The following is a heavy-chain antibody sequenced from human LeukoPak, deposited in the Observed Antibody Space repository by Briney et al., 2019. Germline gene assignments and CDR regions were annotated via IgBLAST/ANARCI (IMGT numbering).Heavy chain of an antibody. Sequence: GASVKVSCKVSGGTFSSYAISWVRQAPGQGLEWMGRIIPIFGTANYAQKFQGRVTITTDESTSTAYMELSSLRSEDTAVYYCARERGTVTTSFDYWGQGTLVTVSS. V-gene: IGHV1-69*05. CDR2: IIPIFGTA. J-gene: IGHJ4*02. CDR3: ARERGTVTTSFDY. CDR1: GGTFSSYA. D-gene: IGHD4-11*01.